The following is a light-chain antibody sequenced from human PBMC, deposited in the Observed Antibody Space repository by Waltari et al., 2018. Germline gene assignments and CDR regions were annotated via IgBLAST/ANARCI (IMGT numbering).Light chain of an antibody. V-gene: IGKV3-15*01. CDR2: GAS. J-gene: IGKJ2*01. CDR1: QSVSSN. CDR3: QQYNSWPPRYT. Sequence: EIVLTQSPATLSVSPGERATLPCRARQSVSSNLAWYQHKPGQPPRLLIYGASTRATGIPARFSGSGSGTEFTLTISSLQSEDFAVYYCQQYNSWPPRYTFGQGTNLESK.